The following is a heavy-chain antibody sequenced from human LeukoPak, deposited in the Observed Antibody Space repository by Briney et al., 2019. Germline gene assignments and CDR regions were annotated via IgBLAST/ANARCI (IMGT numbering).Heavy chain of an antibody. CDR1: GGSISSYY. V-gene: IGHV4-59*01. CDR3: ARDLDDSDYLDYFDY. D-gene: IGHD4-11*01. J-gene: IGHJ4*02. Sequence: PSETLFLTCTVSGGSISSYYWSWIRQPPGKGLEWIGYIYYSGSTNYNPSLKSRVTISVDTSKNQFSLKLSSVTAADTAVYYCARDLDDSDYLDYFDYWGQGTLVTVSS. CDR2: IYYSGST.